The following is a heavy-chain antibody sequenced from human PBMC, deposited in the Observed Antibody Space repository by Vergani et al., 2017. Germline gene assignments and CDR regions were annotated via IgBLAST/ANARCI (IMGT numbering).Heavy chain of an antibody. Sequence: EVQLVESGGGLVQPGGSLRLSCAASGFTFSSYEMNWVRQAPGKGLEWVSYISSSGSTIYYADSVKGRFTISRDNAKNSLYLQMNSLRAEDTAVYYCARVTPGVSDGGMDVWGQGTTVTVSS. CDR3: ARVTPGVSDGGMDV. CDR2: ISSSGSTI. CDR1: GFTFSSYE. D-gene: IGHD7-27*01. J-gene: IGHJ6*02. V-gene: IGHV3-48*03.